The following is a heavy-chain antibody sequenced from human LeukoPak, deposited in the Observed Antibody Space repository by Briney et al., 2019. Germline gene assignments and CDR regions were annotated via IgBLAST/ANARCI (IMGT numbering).Heavy chain of an antibody. D-gene: IGHD2-2*01. CDR3: ARDRWRVVPAATFDY. Sequence: PGGSLRLSCAASGFTFSSYAMSWVRQAPGKGLEWVSAISGSGGSTYYADSVKGRFTISRDNSKNTLYLQMNSLRAEDTAVYYCARDRWRVVPAATFDYWGQGTLVTVSS. CDR2: ISGSGGST. J-gene: IGHJ4*02. CDR1: GFTFSSYA. V-gene: IGHV3-23*01.